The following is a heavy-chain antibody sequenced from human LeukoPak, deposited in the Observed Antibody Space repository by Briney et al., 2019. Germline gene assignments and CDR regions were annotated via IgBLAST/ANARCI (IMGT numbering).Heavy chain of an antibody. CDR1: GGPISSGSYY. J-gene: IGHJ4*02. Sequence: SQTLSLTCTVSGGPISSGSYYWSWIRQPAGKGLEWLGRIYTSGSTDYNPSLQSRVTMSVDTSKSQFSLKLSSVTAADTAVYYCARDQQLTYCGGDCYPANWGQGTLVTVSS. V-gene: IGHV4-61*02. CDR3: ARDQQLTYCGGDCYPAN. CDR2: IYTSGST. D-gene: IGHD2-21*02.